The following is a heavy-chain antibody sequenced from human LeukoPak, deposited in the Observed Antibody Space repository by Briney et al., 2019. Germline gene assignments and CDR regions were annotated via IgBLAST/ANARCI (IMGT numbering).Heavy chain of an antibody. J-gene: IGHJ4*02. D-gene: IGHD3-22*01. CDR2: INPNSGGT. Sequence: ASVKVSCKASGYTFAGYYMHWVRQAPGQGFEWMGWINPNSGGTNYAQKFQGRVTMTRDTSISTAYMELSRLRSDDTAVYYCARDYYDSSGYRDYWGQGTLVTVSS. V-gene: IGHV1-2*02. CDR1: GYTFAGYY. CDR3: ARDYYDSSGYRDY.